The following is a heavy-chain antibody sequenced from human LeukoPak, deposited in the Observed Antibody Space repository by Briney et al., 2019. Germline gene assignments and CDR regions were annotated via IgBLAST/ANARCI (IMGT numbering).Heavy chain of an antibody. Sequence: PSDTLSLTCNVSGGSISGYYWSWIRQPAGKGLEWMGRIFSSRGNNYNPSLKSRLMVAVDPSKNQFSLRLSSVTAADTAVYYCARGAGDYDARRHPPTPYYFALWGQGTLATVSS. CDR1: GGSISGYY. D-gene: IGHD3-16*01. J-gene: IGHJ1*01. CDR3: ARGAGDYDARRHPPTPYYFAL. CDR2: IFSSRGN. V-gene: IGHV4-4*07.